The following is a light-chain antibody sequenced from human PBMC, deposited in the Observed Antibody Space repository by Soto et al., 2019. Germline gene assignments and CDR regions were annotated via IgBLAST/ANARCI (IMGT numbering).Light chain of an antibody. V-gene: IGLV2-14*01. J-gene: IGLJ2*01. CDR1: SGDVGYYNY. CDR2: EVN. Sequence: QSVLTQPASVSGSPGQSITISCTGTSGDVGYYNYVSWYQHHPGKAPKLMIYEVNNRPSGVSNRFSGSKSGNTASLTISGLQAEDEADYYCSSYTSGSTLVVFGGGTKLTVL. CDR3: SSYTSGSTLVV.